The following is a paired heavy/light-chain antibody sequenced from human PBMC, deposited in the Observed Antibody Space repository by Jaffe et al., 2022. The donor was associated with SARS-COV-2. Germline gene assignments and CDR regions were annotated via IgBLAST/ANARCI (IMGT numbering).Light chain of an antibody. CDR1: QGISNY. J-gene: IGKJ4*01. Sequence: VIWMTQSPSLLSASTGDRVTISCRMSQGISNYLAWYQQKPGKAPELLIYAASTLQSGVPSRFSGSGSGTDFTLTISCLQSEDFATYYCQQYYSFPLTFGGGTKVEIK. V-gene: IGKV1D-8*01. CDR2: AAS. CDR3: QQYYSFPLT.
Heavy chain of an antibody. V-gene: IGHV3-23*04. CDR3: AKEARRVVAVAPYNWFDP. Sequence: EVQLVESGGGLVQPGGSLRLSCAASGFTFSSYAMSWVRQAPGKGLEWVSAISGSGGSTYYADSVKGRFTISRDNSKNTLYLQMNSLRAEDTAVYYCAKEARRVVAVAPYNWFDPWGQGTLVTVSS. D-gene: IGHD6-19*01. J-gene: IGHJ5*02. CDR1: GFTFSSYA. CDR2: ISGSGGST.